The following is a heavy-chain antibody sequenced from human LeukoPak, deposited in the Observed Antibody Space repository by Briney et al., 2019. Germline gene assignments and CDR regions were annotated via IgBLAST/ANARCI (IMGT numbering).Heavy chain of an antibody. CDR2: INHSGST. CDR1: GGSFSGYY. D-gene: IGHD6-19*01. CDR3: ARGLLIAVAGNAFDY. Sequence: SETLCLTCAVYGGSFSGYYWSWIRQPPGKGLEWIGEINHSGSTNYNPSLKSRVTISVDTSKNQFSLKLSSVTAADTAVYYCARGLLIAVAGNAFDYWGQGTLVAVSS. J-gene: IGHJ4*02. V-gene: IGHV4-34*01.